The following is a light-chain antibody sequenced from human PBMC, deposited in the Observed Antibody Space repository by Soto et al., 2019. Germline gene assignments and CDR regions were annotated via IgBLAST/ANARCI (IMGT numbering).Light chain of an antibody. CDR1: QSVGSSY. V-gene: IGKV3-20*01. Sequence: EIVMTQSPVTLSVSPGERATLSCRAIQSVGSSYLAWYQQKPGQAPRLLIYGASSRATGIPDRFSGSGSGTDFTLTISRLEPEDFAVYYCQQYGSSPRLTFGGGTKVDIK. CDR2: GAS. J-gene: IGKJ4*01. CDR3: QQYGSSPRLT.